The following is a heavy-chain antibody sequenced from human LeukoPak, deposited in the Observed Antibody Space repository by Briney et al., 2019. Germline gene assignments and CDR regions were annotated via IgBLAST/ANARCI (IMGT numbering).Heavy chain of an antibody. J-gene: IGHJ4*02. D-gene: IGHD2-8*01. CDR1: GFTFSSYA. V-gene: IGHV3-23*01. CDR2: ISGSGDST. CDR3: AKDRSDNKTWYAGSH. Sequence: GGSLRLSCAASGFTFSSYAMSWVRQAPGKGLEWVSGISGSGDSTYYADPVKGRFTISRDNSKNTLYLQMSSLRAEDTAVYYCAKDRSDNKTWYAGSHWGQGTLVTVSS.